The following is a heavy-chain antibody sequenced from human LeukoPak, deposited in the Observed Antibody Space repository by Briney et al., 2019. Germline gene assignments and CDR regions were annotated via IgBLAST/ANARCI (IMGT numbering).Heavy chain of an antibody. V-gene: IGHV3-9*01. CDR1: GFTFDDYA. D-gene: IGHD6-13*01. CDR2: ISWNSGSI. J-gene: IGHJ3*02. Sequence: SGGSLRLSCAASGFTFDDYAMHWVRQAPGKGLEWVSGISWNSGSIGYADSVKGRFTISRDNAKNSLYLQMNSLRAEDTAVYYCARLGGGHSSSWYDAFDIWGQGTMVTVSS. CDR3: ARLGGGHSSSWYDAFDI.